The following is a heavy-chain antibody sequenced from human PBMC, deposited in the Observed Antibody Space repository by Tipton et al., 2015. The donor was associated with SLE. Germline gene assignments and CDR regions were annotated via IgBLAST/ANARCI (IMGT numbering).Heavy chain of an antibody. V-gene: IGHV3-33*01. D-gene: IGHD3-10*01. Sequence: SLRLSCAASGFTFSGYGMHWVRQATGKGLEWVAVLRYDGSNKYYADSVKGRFTISRDNSMNTLFLQMNSLRAEATAVYYCVREGDYYGSGIYYNGFDYWGQGTLVTVSS. CDR3: VREGDYYGSGIYYNGFDY. J-gene: IGHJ4*02. CDR1: GFTFSGYG. CDR2: LRYDGSNK.